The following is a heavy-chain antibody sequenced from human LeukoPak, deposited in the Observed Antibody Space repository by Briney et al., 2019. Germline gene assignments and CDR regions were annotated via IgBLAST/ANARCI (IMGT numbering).Heavy chain of an antibody. V-gene: IGHV3-74*01. J-gene: IGHJ4*02. D-gene: IGHD5-12*01. Sequence: GGSLRLSCAASGFTFSSYWMHWVRQAPGKGLVWVSRINSDGSSTSYADSVKGRFIISRDNSKNTLYLQMGSLRGEDAAVYYCARDSFYTGYDRGFGYWGQGTLVTVSS. CDR3: ARDSFYTGYDRGFGY. CDR1: GFTFSSYW. CDR2: INSDGSST.